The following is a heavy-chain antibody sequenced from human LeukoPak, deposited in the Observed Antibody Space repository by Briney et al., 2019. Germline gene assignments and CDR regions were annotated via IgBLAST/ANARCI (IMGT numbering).Heavy chain of an antibody. Sequence: SVKVSCKASGGTFSSYAISWVRQAPGQGLEWMGGIIPIFGTANYAQKFQGRVTITTDESTSTAYMELSSLRSEDTAVYYCASPTTVTTGFDYWGQGTLVTVPS. J-gene: IGHJ4*02. V-gene: IGHV1-69*05. CDR3: ASPTTVTTGFDY. CDR2: IIPIFGTA. CDR1: GGTFSSYA. D-gene: IGHD4-17*01.